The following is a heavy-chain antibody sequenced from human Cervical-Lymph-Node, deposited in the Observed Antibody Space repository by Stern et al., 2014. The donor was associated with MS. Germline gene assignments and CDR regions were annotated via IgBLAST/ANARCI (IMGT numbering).Heavy chain of an antibody. CDR2: IYSSGST. J-gene: IGHJ4*02. Sequence: VHLVESGPGLVKPSQTLSLTCTVSGVSISSADYSWNWIRQPAGKGLGWIGRIYSSGSTNYHPSLKSRVTISVATSTHQFSLKMSSVTAADTALYYCARERRVSGGGNYFDYWGQGTLVTVSS. D-gene: IGHD3-10*01. CDR1: GVSISSADYS. CDR3: ARERRVSGGGNYFDY. V-gene: IGHV4-61*02.